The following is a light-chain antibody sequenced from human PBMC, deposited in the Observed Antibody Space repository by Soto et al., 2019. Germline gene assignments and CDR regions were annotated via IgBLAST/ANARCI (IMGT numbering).Light chain of an antibody. V-gene: IGLV1-51*01. Sequence: QSVLTQPPSVSAAPGQKVSISCSGSSSNVGKNFVSWYQHVPGKAPKLLIYDNQKRPSGIPDRFSASKSGTLATLDITGLQTGDEADYYCGTWHSSLTIGVIFGGGTKLTVL. CDR2: DNQ. CDR1: SSNVGKNF. CDR3: GTWHSSLTIGVI. J-gene: IGLJ2*01.